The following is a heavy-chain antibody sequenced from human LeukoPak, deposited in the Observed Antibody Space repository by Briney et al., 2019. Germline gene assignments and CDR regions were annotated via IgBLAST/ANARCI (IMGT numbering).Heavy chain of an antibody. CDR2: IYSGGST. D-gene: IGHD3-22*01. Sequence: GGSLRLSCAASGFTVSSNYMSWVRQAPGKGLEWVSVIYSGGSTYYSDSVKGRFTISRDNSKNTLYLQMNSLRAEDTAVYYCAREMMYYDSSGYLITDAFDIWGQGTMVTVSS. CDR1: GFTVSSNY. J-gene: IGHJ3*02. CDR3: AREMMYYDSSGYLITDAFDI. V-gene: IGHV3-66*01.